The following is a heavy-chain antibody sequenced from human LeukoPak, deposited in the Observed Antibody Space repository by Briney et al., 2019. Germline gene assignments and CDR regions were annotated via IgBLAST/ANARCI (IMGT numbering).Heavy chain of an antibody. V-gene: IGHV1-69*13. CDR3: ARSSSGWYYSDAFDI. J-gene: IGHJ3*02. CDR1: GYTFTNYD. CDR2: IIPIFGTA. D-gene: IGHD6-19*01. Sequence: ASVKVSCKASGYTFTNYDVNWVRQATGQGLEWMGGIIPIFGTANYAQKFQGGVTITADESTSTAYMELSSLRSEDTAVYYCARSSSGWYYSDAFDIWGQGTMVTVSS.